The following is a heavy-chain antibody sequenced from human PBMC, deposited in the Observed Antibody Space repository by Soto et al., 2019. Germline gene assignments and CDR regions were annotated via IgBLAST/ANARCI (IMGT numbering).Heavy chain of an antibody. Sequence: SETLSLTCTVSGDSISSGDYYWGWIRQPPGKGLEWIGSIYYSGYTYYNPSLKSRVTISVDTSKNQFSLKLSSVTAADTAVYYCARHNGPLYVGYYYDMDVWGQGTTVTVSS. CDR3: ARHNGPLYVGYYYDMDV. J-gene: IGHJ6*02. CDR1: GDSISSGDYY. D-gene: IGHD3-16*01. V-gene: IGHV4-39*01. CDR2: IYYSGYT.